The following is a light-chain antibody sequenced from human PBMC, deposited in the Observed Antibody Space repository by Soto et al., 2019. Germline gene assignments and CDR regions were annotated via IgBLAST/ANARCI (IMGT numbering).Light chain of an antibody. J-gene: IGKJ4*01. CDR3: QQDYNYPLT. CDR1: QGVNNC. V-gene: IGKV1-6*01. CDR2: AAS. Sequence: AIQMTQSPSSLSASVGDRVIITCRASQGVNNCLGWYQQKSGKAPKILIYAASSLESGVPSRFSGSGSGTEFTLTISSLQPEDFATYYCQQDYNYPLTFGGGTKVDIK.